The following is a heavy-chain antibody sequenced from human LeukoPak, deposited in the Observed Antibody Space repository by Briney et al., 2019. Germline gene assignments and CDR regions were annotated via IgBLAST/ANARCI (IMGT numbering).Heavy chain of an antibody. CDR3: ARDTHSSGYYSYYFDY. Sequence: SETLSLTCTVSGGSISSNSYYWGWIRQPPGKGLEWIGSIYYSGSTYYNPSLKSRVTISLDTSKNQLSLKLDSVTAADTAVYFCARDTHSSGYYSYYFDYWGQGTLVTVSS. CDR1: GGSISSNSYY. CDR2: IYYSGST. V-gene: IGHV4-39*07. J-gene: IGHJ4*02. D-gene: IGHD3-22*01.